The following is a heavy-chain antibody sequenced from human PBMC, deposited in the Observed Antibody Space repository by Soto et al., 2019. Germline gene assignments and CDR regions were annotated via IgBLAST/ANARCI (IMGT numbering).Heavy chain of an antibody. D-gene: IGHD3-10*01. CDR2: IYYSGST. CDR3: ARGPITMLRGDHSYFDY. J-gene: IGHJ4*02. CDR1: GGSISSGGYY. V-gene: IGHV4-31*03. Sequence: QVQLQESGPGLVKPSQTLSLTCTVSGGSISSGGYYWSWIRQHPGKGLEWIGYIYYSGSTYYNPSLKGRVTISVDTSKNQFSLTLSSVTAADTAVYSCARGPITMLRGDHSYFDYWGQGTLVTVSS.